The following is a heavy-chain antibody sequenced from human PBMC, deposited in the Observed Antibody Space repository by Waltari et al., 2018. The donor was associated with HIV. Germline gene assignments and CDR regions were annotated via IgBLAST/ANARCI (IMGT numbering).Heavy chain of an antibody. CDR2: IRYDGSNK. CDR3: AKDEYDINSPG. J-gene: IGHJ4*02. Sequence: QVQLVESGGGVVQPGGSLRLSCAASGFTFSSYGMHWVRQAPGKGLEWVAVIRYDGSNKYYADSVKGRFTISRDNSKNTLYLQMNSLRAEDTAVYYCAKDEYDINSPGWGQGTLVTVSS. D-gene: IGHD3-9*01. V-gene: IGHV3-30*02. CDR1: GFTFSSYG.